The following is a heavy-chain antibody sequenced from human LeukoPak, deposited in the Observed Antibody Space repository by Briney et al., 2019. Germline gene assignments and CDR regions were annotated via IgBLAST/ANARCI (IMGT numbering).Heavy chain of an antibody. CDR3: ARDQPPDSSGYYDY. V-gene: IGHV4-39*07. CDR2: IYYSGST. CDR1: GVSISSSSYY. D-gene: IGHD3-22*01. J-gene: IGHJ4*02. Sequence: SETLSLTCTVSGVSISSSSYYWGWIRQPPGKGLEWIGSIYYSGSTYYNPSLKSRVTISVDTSKNQFSLKLSSVTAADTAVYYCARDQPPDSSGYYDYWGQGTLVTVSS.